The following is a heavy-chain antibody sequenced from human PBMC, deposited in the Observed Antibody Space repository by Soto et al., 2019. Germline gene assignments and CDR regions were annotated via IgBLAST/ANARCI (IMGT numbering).Heavy chain of an antibody. CDR2: ISNDGSST. J-gene: IGHJ6*02. Sequence: EVQLVESGGGLVQPGGSLRLSCAASGFTFSSYWMHWVRQAPGKGLVWDSRISNDGSSTSYADSVKGRFTISRDNAKNTLYLQMNSLRAEDTAVYYCTRSDYYGSGSYIYYYGMDVWGQGTTVTVSS. V-gene: IGHV3-74*01. CDR1: GFTFSSYW. D-gene: IGHD3-10*01. CDR3: TRSDYYGSGSYIYYYGMDV.